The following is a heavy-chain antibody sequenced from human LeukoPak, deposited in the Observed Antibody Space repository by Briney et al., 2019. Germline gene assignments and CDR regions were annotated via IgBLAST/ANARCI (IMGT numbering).Heavy chain of an antibody. V-gene: IGHV1-8*01. Sequence: AAVNVSLMSSLYTFPTYHFNGLRQATARGLAWLGGMNPNSGNTGYAQKFEGRVTMIRNICITTAYMELSNLSYDDTAVYYCARVAGNGGGDCYRLLYWGQGTLVIVSS. CDR2: MNPNSGNT. CDR3: ARVAGNGGGDCYRLLY. D-gene: IGHD2-21*01. J-gene: IGHJ4*02. CDR1: LYTFPTYH.